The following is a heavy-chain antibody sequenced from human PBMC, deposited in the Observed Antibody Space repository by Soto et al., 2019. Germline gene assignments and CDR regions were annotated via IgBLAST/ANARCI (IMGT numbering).Heavy chain of an antibody. D-gene: IGHD1-20*01. J-gene: IGHJ4*02. Sequence: PGESLKISCNGSGYSFTSYWIGWVRQMPGKGLEWMGIIYPGDSDTRYSPSFQGQVTISADKSISTAYLQWSSLKASDTAMYYCARQDLTGTRTYYFDYWGQGTLVTVSS. CDR1: GYSFTSYW. CDR2: IYPGDSDT. CDR3: ARQDLTGTRTYYFDY. V-gene: IGHV5-51*01.